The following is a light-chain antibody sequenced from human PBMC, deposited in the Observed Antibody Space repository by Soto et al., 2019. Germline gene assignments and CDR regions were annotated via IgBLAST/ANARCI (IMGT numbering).Light chain of an antibody. J-gene: IGLJ2*01. CDR2: DVN. CDR3: SSYTSSSTVL. Sequence: QSALTQPASVSGSPGQSITISCTGTSSDIGGYNYVSWYHQHPGKAPKLMIYDVNNRPSGVSNRFSGSKSGNTASLTISGLQAEDEADYYCSSYTSSSTVLFGGGTKLTVL. CDR1: SSDIGGYNY. V-gene: IGLV2-14*01.